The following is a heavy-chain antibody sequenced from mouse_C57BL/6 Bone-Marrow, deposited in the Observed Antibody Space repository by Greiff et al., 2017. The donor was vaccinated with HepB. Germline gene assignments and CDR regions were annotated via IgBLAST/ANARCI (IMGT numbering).Heavy chain of an antibody. Sequence: DVMLVESEGGLVQPGSSMKLSCTASGFTFSDYYMAWVRQVPEKGLEWVANINYDGSSTYYLDSLKSRFIISRDNAKNILYLQMSSLKSEDTATYYCARIYPYAMDYWGQGTSVTVSS. V-gene: IGHV5-16*01. CDR2: INYDGSST. CDR1: GFTFSDYY. J-gene: IGHJ4*01. D-gene: IGHD1-1*01. CDR3: ARIYPYAMDY.